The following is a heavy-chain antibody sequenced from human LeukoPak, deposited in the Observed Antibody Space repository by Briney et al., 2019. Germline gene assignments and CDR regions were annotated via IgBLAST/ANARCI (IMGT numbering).Heavy chain of an antibody. D-gene: IGHD6-6*01. CDR1: GFTFSGSA. J-gene: IGHJ4*02. V-gene: IGHV3-73*01. Sequence: GGSLRLSCAASGFTFSGSAMHWVRQASGKGLEWVGRIRSKANSYATAYAASVKGRFTISGDDSKNTAYLQMNSLKTEDTAVYYCTRLIGGSSSKWGQGTLVTVSS. CDR3: TRLIGGSSSK. CDR2: IRSKANSYAT.